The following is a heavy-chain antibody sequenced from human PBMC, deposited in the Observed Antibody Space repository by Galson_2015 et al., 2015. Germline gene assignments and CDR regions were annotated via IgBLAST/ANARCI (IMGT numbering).Heavy chain of an antibody. J-gene: IGHJ4*02. Sequence: SLRLSCAASGFTFSSYPISWVRQAPGKGLEWVSYISSSSANIYYADSVKGRFTISRDNATSSLYLQMNSLRDEDTAVYYCARDPWRGSYKVFYFDYWGQGTLVTVSS. CDR2: ISSSSANI. CDR3: ARDPWRGSYKVFYFDY. CDR1: GFTFSSYP. D-gene: IGHD1-26*01. V-gene: IGHV3-48*02.